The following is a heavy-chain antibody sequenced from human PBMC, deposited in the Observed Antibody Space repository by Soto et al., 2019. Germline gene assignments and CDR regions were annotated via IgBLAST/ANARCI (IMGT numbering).Heavy chain of an antibody. CDR2: IYPDDSDT. D-gene: IGHD6-13*01. J-gene: IGHJ4*02. Sequence: GESLKISCKGSGYSFTSYWIGWVRQMPGKGLEWMGIIYPDDSDTRYSQSFQGQVTISADKSISTAYLQWSSLKASDTAMYYCARLQPAAGDNDLTFDYWGQGTLVTVSS. V-gene: IGHV5-51*01. CDR1: GYSFTSYW. CDR3: ARLQPAAGDNDLTFDY.